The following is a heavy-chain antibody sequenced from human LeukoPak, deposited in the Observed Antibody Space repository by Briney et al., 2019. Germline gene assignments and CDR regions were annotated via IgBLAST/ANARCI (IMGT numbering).Heavy chain of an antibody. CDR1: GDSISNSNW. J-gene: IGHJ6*02. CDR3: SRLVDYGETYGMDV. CDR2: IYRSGNT. Sequence: SETLSLTCAVSGDSISNSNWWSWVRQPPGKGLEWIGEIYRSGNTHYNPSLKSRVTISMDKSKNQFSLKLSSVTAADTALYYCSRLVDYGETYGMDVWGQGTTVTVSS. V-gene: IGHV4-4*02. D-gene: IGHD4-17*01.